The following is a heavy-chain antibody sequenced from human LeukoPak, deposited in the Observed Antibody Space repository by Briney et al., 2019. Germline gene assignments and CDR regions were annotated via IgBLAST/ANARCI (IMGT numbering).Heavy chain of an antibody. J-gene: IGHJ4*02. CDR3: ARGAAVAQRFRHFDY. Sequence: GGSLRLSCAASGFTVSSNYMSWVRQAPGKGLEWVSVIYSGGSTYYADSVKGRFTISRDNSKNTLYLQVNSLRAEDTAVYYCARGAAVAQRFRHFDYWAREPWSPSPQ. D-gene: IGHD6-19*01. V-gene: IGHV3-53*01. CDR2: IYSGGST. CDR1: GFTVSSNY.